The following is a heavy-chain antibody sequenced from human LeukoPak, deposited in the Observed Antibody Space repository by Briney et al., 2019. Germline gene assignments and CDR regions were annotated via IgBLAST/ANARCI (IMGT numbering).Heavy chain of an antibody. CDR1: GGSISSYY. CDR2: IYYSGST. CDR3: ARVPGDYGLDY. J-gene: IGHJ4*02. V-gene: IGHV4-59*01. Sequence: SESLSLTCTVSGGSISSYYWSWIRQPPGKGLEWIGYIYYSGSTNYNPSLKSRVTISVDTSKNQFSLKLSSVTAADTAVYYCARVPGDYGLDYWGQGTLVTVSS. D-gene: IGHD4-17*01.